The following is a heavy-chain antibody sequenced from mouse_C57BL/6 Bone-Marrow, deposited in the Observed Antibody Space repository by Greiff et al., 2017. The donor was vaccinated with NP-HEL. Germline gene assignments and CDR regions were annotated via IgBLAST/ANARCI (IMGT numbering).Heavy chain of an antibody. V-gene: IGHV1-39*01. CDR3: ARGGRYDYDGEGY. D-gene: IGHD2-4*01. CDR1: GYSFTDYN. CDR2: INPNYGTT. Sequence: VQLQQSGPELVKPGASVKISCKASGYSFTDYNMNWVKQSNGKSLEWIGVINPNYGTTSYNQKFKGKATLTVDQASSTDYMQLNSLTSGDSAVYYCARGGRYDYDGEGYWGQGTTLTVSS. J-gene: IGHJ2*01.